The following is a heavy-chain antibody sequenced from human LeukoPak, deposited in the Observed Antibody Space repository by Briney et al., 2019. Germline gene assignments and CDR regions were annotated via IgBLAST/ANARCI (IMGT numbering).Heavy chain of an antibody. J-gene: IGHJ4*02. Sequence: GGSLRLSCTASGFTFSDYAMSWVRQAQGKGLEWVSGISGSGGSIRYADSVKGRFIISRDNSKNTLYLQMNSLKAEDTAVYYCAKGGDGYNYYFDYWGQETLVTVSS. CDR1: GFTFSDYA. D-gene: IGHD5-24*01. V-gene: IGHV3-23*01. CDR2: ISGSGGSI. CDR3: AKGGDGYNYYFDY.